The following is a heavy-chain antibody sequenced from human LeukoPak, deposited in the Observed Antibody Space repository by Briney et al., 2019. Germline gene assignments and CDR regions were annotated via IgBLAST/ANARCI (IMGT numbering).Heavy chain of an antibody. CDR3: VRESRPGGAMGLYHNFDY. CDR2: IKEDGTEK. Sequence: GGSLRLSCAASGFNISDFWMTWVRQAPGKGLEWVANIKEDGTEKHLVDSVKGRFTISRDNTKNLLYLQMNSLRGDDTATYYCVRESRPGGAMGLYHNFDYWGQGTLVAVYS. V-gene: IGHV3-7*01. CDR1: GFNISDFW. D-gene: IGHD3-16*01. J-gene: IGHJ4*02.